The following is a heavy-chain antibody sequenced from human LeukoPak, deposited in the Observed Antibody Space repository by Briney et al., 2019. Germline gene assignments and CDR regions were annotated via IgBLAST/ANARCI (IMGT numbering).Heavy chain of an antibody. CDR2: IYSGGST. CDR3: ATGSLGDYYYGMDV. Sequence: GGSLRLSCAASGFTVSSNYMSWVRQAPGGGLEWVSVIYSGGSTYYADSVKGRFTISRDNSKNTLFLQMNSLRAGDTAVYYCATGSLGDYYYGMDVWGQGTTVTVSS. CDR1: GFTVSSNY. V-gene: IGHV3-66*01. J-gene: IGHJ6*02. D-gene: IGHD6-13*01.